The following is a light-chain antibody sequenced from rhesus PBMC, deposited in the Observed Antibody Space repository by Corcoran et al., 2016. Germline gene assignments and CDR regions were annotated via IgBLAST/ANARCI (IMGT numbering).Light chain of an antibody. CDR1: QGISIW. Sequence: IQMTQSPSSLSGSVGDRVTITCRASQGISIWLAWYQQKPRKAPKLLIYKASNLETGVPSRFSGSRSGTDFTPTINRLQPDDIATYYCQQHDTYPWTFGQGTKVEIK. CDR3: QQHDTYPWT. V-gene: IGKV1-69*01. CDR2: KAS. J-gene: IGKJ1*01.